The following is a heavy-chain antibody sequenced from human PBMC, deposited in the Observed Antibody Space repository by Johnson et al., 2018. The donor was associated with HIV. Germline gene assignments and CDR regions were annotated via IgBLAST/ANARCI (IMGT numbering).Heavy chain of an antibody. D-gene: IGHD3-16*01. Sequence: QVQLVESGGGLVKPGGSLRLSCAASGFTFSDYYMSWIRQTPGKGLEWVSYISSSGTSVYYADSVKGRFYIPRDNAKPSQYLQMNSLGAEDTAVYYCAKNRLPDAGECFDILGQGTMVTVPS. CDR3: AKNRLPDAGECFDI. J-gene: IGHJ3*02. V-gene: IGHV3-11*01. CDR2: ISSSGTSV. CDR1: GFTFSDYY.